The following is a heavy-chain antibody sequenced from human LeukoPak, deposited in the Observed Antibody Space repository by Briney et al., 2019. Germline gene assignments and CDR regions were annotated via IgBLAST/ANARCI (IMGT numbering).Heavy chain of an antibody. V-gene: IGHV1-24*01. D-gene: IGHD6-19*01. Sequence: ASVKVSCKVSGYTLTELSMHWVRQAPGKGLEWMGGFDPEDGETIYAQKFQGRVTMTEDTSTDTAYMELSSLRSEDTAVYHCATDIRAGTPHDYWGQGTLVTVSS. CDR3: ATDIRAGTPHDY. CDR1: GYTLTELS. J-gene: IGHJ4*02. CDR2: FDPEDGET.